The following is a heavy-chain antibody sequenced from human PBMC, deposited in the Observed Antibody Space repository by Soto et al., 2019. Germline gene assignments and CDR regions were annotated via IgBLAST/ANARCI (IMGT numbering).Heavy chain of an antibody. CDR2: IYHSGTT. D-gene: IGHD2-21*02. CDR3: ARGSTVTAYFDY. V-gene: IGHV4-31*03. CDR1: GGSISSDDYT. Sequence: QVHLQESGPGLVKPSQTLSLTCTVSGGSISSDDYTWAWIRQHPGKALEWIAYIYHSGTTNSNPSLRSRVTISEDTSKNQISLRLTSLTAADTAVYYCARGSTVTAYFDYWGQGTLVTVSS. J-gene: IGHJ4*02.